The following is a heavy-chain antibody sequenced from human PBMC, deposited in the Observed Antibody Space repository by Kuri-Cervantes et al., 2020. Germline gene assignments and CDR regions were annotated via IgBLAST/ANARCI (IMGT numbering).Heavy chain of an antibody. CDR1: GFTFSTFSTSW. CDR2: IKGDGSEK. CDR3: TRETSGPGY. D-gene: IGHD5-12*01. Sequence: GGSLRLSCAVSGFTFSTFSTSWLSWVRQAPGKGLEWVANIKGDGSEKYYVGSVGGRFTVSRDNAKNALYLQMNSLRAEDTAVYYCTRETSGPGYWGQGTLVTVSS. J-gene: IGHJ4*02. V-gene: IGHV3-7*01.